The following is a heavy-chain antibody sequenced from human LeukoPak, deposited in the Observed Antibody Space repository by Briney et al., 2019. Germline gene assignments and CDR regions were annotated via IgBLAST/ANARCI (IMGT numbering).Heavy chain of an antibody. V-gene: IGHV1-18*04. CDR1: GYTLTDYY. Sequence: ASVKVSCKASGYTLTDYYMHWVRQAPGQGLEWMGWISAYNGNTNYAQKLQGRVTMTTDTSTSTAYMELRSLRSDDTAVYYCARGDDFWSGYFHFDYWGQGTLVTVSS. J-gene: IGHJ4*02. CDR3: ARGDDFWSGYFHFDY. CDR2: ISAYNGNT. D-gene: IGHD3-3*01.